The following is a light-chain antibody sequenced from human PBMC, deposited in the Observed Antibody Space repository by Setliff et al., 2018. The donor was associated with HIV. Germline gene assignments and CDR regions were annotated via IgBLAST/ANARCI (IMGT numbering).Light chain of an antibody. J-gene: IGLJ2*01. CDR1: SSDVGGHNY. CDR3: SSYGSSSTFV. V-gene: IGLV2-14*03. Sequence: QSALTQPASVSGSPGQSITISCTGTSSDVGGHNYVSWYQQHPGKAPKLMLYDVSKRPSGVSNRFSGSKSGNTASLTISGLQTEDEGEYYCSSYGSSSTFVFGGGTKVTVL. CDR2: DVS.